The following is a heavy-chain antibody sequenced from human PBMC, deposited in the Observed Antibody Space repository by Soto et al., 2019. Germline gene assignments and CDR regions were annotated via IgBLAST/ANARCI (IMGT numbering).Heavy chain of an antibody. CDR2: IIPIFGTA. V-gene: IGHV1-69*01. J-gene: IGHJ6*02. D-gene: IGHD2-2*01. CDR1: GGTFSSYA. CDR3: ASYASYCSSTSCYAHPYYYYGMDV. Sequence: QVQLVQSGAEVKKPGSSVKVSCKASGGTFSSYAISWVRQAPGQGLEWMGGIIPIFGTANYAQKFQGRVTITADESTSTAYMELSSLRSEDTAVYYCASYASYCSSTSCYAHPYYYYGMDVWGQGTTVTVSS.